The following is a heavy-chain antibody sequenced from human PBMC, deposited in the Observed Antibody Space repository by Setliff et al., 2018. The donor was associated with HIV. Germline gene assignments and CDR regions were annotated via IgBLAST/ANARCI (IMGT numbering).Heavy chain of an antibody. V-gene: IGHV1-69*13. CDR2: IIPLFGSP. J-gene: IGHJ6*02. CDR3: AIREKSGSYGGNYYYGTDV. CDR1: GDTFRTDA. D-gene: IGHD1-26*01. Sequence: GVSVKVSCKTSGDTFRTDAISWVRQAPGQGLEWMGGIIPLFGSPDYAQKFQDKVTITADESTSTVYMDLRGLKSDDTAVYYCAIREKSGSYGGNYYYGTDVWGQGTTVTVSS.